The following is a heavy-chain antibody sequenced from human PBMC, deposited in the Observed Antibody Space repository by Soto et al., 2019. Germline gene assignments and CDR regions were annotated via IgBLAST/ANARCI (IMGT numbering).Heavy chain of an antibody. CDR2: IYHSGST. CDR3: AREYPENDY. V-gene: IGHV4-4*02. CDR1: GGSISTSNW. Sequence: KPSETLSLTFAVSGGSISTSNWWSWVRQPPGKGLEWIGEIYHSGSTNFNPSLKSRVTMSVDKSKNQFSLKLSSVTAADTAVYYCAREYPENDYWGQGTLVTVS. J-gene: IGHJ4*02. D-gene: IGHD2-2*01.